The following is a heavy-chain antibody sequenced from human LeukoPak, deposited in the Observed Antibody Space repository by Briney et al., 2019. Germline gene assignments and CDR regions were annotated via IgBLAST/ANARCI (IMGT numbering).Heavy chain of an antibody. D-gene: IGHD3-22*01. V-gene: IGHV1-69*04. CDR2: IIPILGIA. J-gene: IGHJ4*02. CDR3: ARGDDSSGYKGDY. Sequence: APVKVSCKASGGTFSSYAISWVRQAPGQGLEWMGRIIPILGIANYAQKFQGRVTITADKSTSTAYMELSSLRSEDAAVYYCARGDDSSGYKGDYWGQGTLVTVSS. CDR1: GGTFSSYA.